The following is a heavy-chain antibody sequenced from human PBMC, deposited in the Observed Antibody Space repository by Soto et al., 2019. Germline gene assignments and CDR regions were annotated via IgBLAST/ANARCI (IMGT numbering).Heavy chain of an antibody. CDR3: ARLSNSGSYYAVDNWFDP. Sequence: PSETLSLTCTVSGGSISSGGYYWSWIRQHPGKGLEWIGYIYYSGSTYYNPSLKSRVTISVDTSKNQFSLKLSSVTAADTAVYYCARLSNSGSYYAVDNWFDPWGQGTLVTVS. V-gene: IGHV4-31*03. D-gene: IGHD1-26*01. J-gene: IGHJ5*02. CDR1: GGSISSGGYY. CDR2: IYYSGST.